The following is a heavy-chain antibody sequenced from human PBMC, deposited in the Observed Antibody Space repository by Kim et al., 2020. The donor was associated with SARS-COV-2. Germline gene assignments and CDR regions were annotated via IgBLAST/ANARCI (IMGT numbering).Heavy chain of an antibody. D-gene: IGHD3-22*01. CDR1: GGTFSSYA. J-gene: IGHJ1*01. V-gene: IGHV1-69*13. Sequence: SVKVSCKASGGTFSSYAISWVRQAPGQGLEWMGGIIPIFGTANYAQKFQGRVTITADESTSTAYMELSSLRSEDTAVYYCARGSLTYYYDSSGYLGGYFQHWGQGTLVTVSS. CDR3: ARGSLTYYYDSSGYLGGYFQH. CDR2: IIPIFGTA.